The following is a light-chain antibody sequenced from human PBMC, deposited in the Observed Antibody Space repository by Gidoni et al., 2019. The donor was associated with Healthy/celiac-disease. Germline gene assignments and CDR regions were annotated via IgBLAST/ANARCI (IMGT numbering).Light chain of an antibody. Sequence: QSVLTQPPSVSGAPGQRVTISCTGSSSNIGAVYDVHWYQHLPGTAPKLLIYGNSNRPSGVPDRFSGSKSGTSASLAITGLQAEDEADYYGQSYDSSLSAVVFGGGTKLTVL. CDR3: QSYDSSLSAVV. CDR2: GNS. V-gene: IGLV1-40*01. J-gene: IGLJ2*01. CDR1: SSNIGAVYD.